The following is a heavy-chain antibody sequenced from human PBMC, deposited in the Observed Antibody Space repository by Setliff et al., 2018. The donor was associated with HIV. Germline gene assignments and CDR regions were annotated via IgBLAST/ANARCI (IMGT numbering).Heavy chain of an antibody. D-gene: IGHD3-3*01. Sequence: PGETLKISCKGSGYSFSTYWIGWVRQMPGKGLEWMGIIYPGDSDTTYSPSFQGQVTIPADKSISTAYLQWSSLKASDTAMYYCARHTRQLEFLEWLSPHYYHYYYMDVWGQGTTVTVSS. CDR1: GYSFSTYW. CDR2: IYPGDSDT. J-gene: IGHJ6*03. CDR3: ARHTRQLEFLEWLSPHYYHYYYMDV. V-gene: IGHV5-51*01.